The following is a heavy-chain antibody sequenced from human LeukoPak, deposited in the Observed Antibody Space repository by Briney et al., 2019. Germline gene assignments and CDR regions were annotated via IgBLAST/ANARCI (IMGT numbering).Heavy chain of an antibody. Sequence: SVKVSCKASGGTFSSYAISWVQQAPGQGLERMGGIIPIFGTANYAQKFQGRVTITADESTSTAYMELSSLRSEDTAVYYCARFPPGGTYYYGSGSYYNAHDAFDIWGQGTMVTVSS. CDR2: IIPIFGTA. CDR1: GGTFSSYA. CDR3: ARFPPGGTYYYGSGSYYNAHDAFDI. D-gene: IGHD3-10*01. J-gene: IGHJ3*02. V-gene: IGHV1-69*01.